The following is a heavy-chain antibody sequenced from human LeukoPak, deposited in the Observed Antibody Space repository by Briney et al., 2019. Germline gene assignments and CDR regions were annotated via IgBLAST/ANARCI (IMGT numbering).Heavy chain of an antibody. CDR1: GFTFSSYA. CDR3: ARDKTHSGYHYYYGMDV. J-gene: IGHJ6*04. D-gene: IGHD5-12*01. CDR2: ISFDGSNK. Sequence: PGGSLRLSCAASGFTFSSYAMHWVRQAPGKGLEWVAVISFDGSNKYYADSVKGRFTVSRDNSKNTLYLQMNSLRAEDTAVYYCARDKTHSGYHYYYGMDVWGKGTMVTVSS. V-gene: IGHV3-30*04.